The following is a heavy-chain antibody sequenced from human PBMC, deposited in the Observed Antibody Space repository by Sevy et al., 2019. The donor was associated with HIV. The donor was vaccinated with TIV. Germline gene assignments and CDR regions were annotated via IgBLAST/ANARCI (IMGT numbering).Heavy chain of an antibody. V-gene: IGHV3-21*01. Sequence: GGSLRLSCVASGFTFRSYTMKWVRQAPGKGLECVSSISSSGSYIYYAVSVKGRFTISRDEAKNSLYLQMNTLRAEDAALYYCARVRPYDTRDFDYWGQGTLVTVSS. CDR2: ISSSGSYI. D-gene: IGHD3-22*01. CDR1: GFTFRSYT. J-gene: IGHJ4*02. CDR3: ARVRPYDTRDFDY.